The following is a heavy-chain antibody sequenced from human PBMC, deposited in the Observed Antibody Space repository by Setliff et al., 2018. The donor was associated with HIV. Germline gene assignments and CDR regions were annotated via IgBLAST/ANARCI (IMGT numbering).Heavy chain of an antibody. D-gene: IGHD2-15*01. J-gene: IGHJ4*02. CDR1: GFTFSDHY. CDR2: ISGSSGYE. Sequence: PGGSLRLSCAASGFTFSDHYMNWIRQAPGKGLEWVSSISGSSGYEYYADSVKGRFTISRDSAKNSLYLQTSSLRAEDTAVYYCVGPHCSSRGRCYAFDRWGQGTRVTVSS. CDR3: VGPHCSSRGRCYAFDR. V-gene: IGHV3-21*06.